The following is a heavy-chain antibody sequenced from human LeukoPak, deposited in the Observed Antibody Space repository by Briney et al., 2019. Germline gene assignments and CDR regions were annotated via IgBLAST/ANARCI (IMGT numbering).Heavy chain of an antibody. J-gene: IGHJ4*02. CDR1: GFTFSNLA. V-gene: IGHV3-21*01. CDR2: IVGSSST. D-gene: IGHD6-13*01. CDR3: ARIGAGSSRDY. Sequence: PGGSLRLSCAASGFTFSNLAMTWVRQAPGKGLECVSSIVGSSSTYYADSLKGRFTISRDNAKNSLYLQMNSLRAEDTAVYYCARIGAGSSRDYWGQGTLVTVSS.